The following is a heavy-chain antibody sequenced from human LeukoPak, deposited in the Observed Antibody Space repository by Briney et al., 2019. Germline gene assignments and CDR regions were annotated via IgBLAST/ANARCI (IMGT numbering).Heavy chain of an antibody. CDR1: GGSISSSSYY. Sequence: SETLSLTCTVSGGSISSSSYYWGWIRQPPGKGLEWIGSIYYSGSTYYNPSLKSRVTISVDTSKNQFSLKLSSVTAADTAVYYCARHAHTFDILTGKHHYFDYWGQGTLVTVSS. J-gene: IGHJ4*02. V-gene: IGHV4-39*01. D-gene: IGHD3-9*01. CDR2: IYYSGST. CDR3: ARHAHTFDILTGKHHYFDY.